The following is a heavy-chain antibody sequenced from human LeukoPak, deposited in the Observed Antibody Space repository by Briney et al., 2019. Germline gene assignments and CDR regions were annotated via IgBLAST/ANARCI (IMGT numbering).Heavy chain of an antibody. CDR3: AAPGVPAATYYFDY. J-gene: IGHJ4*02. CDR1: GFTFTNYG. V-gene: IGHV3-30*02. Sequence: LGGSLRLSCAASGFTFTNYGMHWVRQAPGKGLEWVSFIRYDGSNKYYADSVKGRFTISRDNSKNTVYLQMNSLRAEDTAVYYCAAPGVPAATYYFDYWGQGTLVTVSS. CDR2: IRYDGSNK. D-gene: IGHD2-2*01.